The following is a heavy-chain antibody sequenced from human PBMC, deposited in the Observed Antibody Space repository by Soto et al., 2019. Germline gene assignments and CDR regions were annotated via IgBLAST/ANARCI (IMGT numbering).Heavy chain of an antibody. Sequence: PSVTLCVTCPVAGGYLISYCWSWIRKPPGKRLEWIGYIYHTASTYYNPSLKSRVTISVDRSKNQFSLNLRSVTAADTAIYYCGRATPGYPGRAFHIWGQGKMVTVSS. CDR1: GGYLISYC. CDR3: GRATPGYPGRAFHI. V-gene: IGHV4-4*08. CDR2: IYHTAST. J-gene: IGHJ3*02. D-gene: IGHD2-15*01.